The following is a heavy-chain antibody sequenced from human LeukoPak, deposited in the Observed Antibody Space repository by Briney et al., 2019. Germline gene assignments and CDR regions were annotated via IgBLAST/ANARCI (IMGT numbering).Heavy chain of an antibody. Sequence: ASVKVSCKVSGYTLTELSMHWVRQAPGKGLEWMGGFDPEDGETIYAQKFQGRVTMTEDTSTDTAYVELSSLRSEDTAVYYCATESCSGGSCSSLFDYWGQGTLVTVSS. CDR2: FDPEDGET. V-gene: IGHV1-24*01. CDR1: GYTLTELS. J-gene: IGHJ4*02. CDR3: ATESCSGGSCSSLFDY. D-gene: IGHD2-15*01.